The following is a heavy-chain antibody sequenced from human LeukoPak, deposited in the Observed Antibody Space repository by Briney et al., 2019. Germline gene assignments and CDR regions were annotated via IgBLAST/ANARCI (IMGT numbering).Heavy chain of an antibody. J-gene: IGHJ6*03. CDR1: GGSFSGYY. CDR3: ARPRGLYYYYYYMDV. CDR2: INHSGST. Sequence: PSETLSLTCAVYGGSFSGYYWSWIRQPPGKGLEWIGEINHSGSTNYNPSLKSRVTISVDTSKNQFSLKLSSVTAADTAVYYCARPRGLYYYYYYMDVWGKGTTVTVSS. V-gene: IGHV4-34*01.